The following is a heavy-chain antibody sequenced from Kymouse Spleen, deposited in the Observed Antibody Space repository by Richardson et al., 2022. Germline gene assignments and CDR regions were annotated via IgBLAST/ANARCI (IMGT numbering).Heavy chain of an antibody. CDR2: ISAYNGNT. Sequence: QVQLVQSGAEVKKPGASVKVSCKASGYTFTSYGISWVRQAPGQGLEWMGWISAYNGNTNYAQKLQGRVTMTTDTSTSTAYMELRSLRSDDTAVYYCARAHYYGSGSYSKKRNYYYYGMDVWGQGTTVTVSS. CDR1: GYTFTSYG. CDR3: ARAHYYGSGSYSKKRNYYYYGMDV. J-gene: IGHJ6*02. D-gene: IGHD3-10*01. V-gene: IGHV1-18*01.